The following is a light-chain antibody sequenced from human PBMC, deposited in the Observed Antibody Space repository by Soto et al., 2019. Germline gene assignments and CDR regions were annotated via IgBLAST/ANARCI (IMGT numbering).Light chain of an antibody. CDR3: QQRYSTPRLT. Sequence: DIQMTQSPSSLSASVGDRVTITCRASQSISIYLNWYQQKPGKAPKFLIYAASSLQSGVPSRFSGSGSGTDVTLTISSLQPEDFATYYCQQRYSTPRLTFGGGTKVEIK. V-gene: IGKV1-39*01. CDR2: AAS. J-gene: IGKJ4*01. CDR1: QSISIY.